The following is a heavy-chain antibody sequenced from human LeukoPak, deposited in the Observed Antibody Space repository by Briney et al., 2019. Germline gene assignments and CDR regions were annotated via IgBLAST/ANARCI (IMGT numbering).Heavy chain of an antibody. CDR1: GDSISSGGYY. CDR2: TFTNGST. CDR3: ARTPSGDYYTTFDY. J-gene: IGHJ4*02. D-gene: IGHD3-10*01. Sequence: PSQTLSLTCTVSGDSISSGGYYWSWIRQPAGKGLEWIGRTFTNGSTNYKPSLKSRVTISVDASKKQFSLKLGSVTAADTAVYFCARTPSGDYYTTFDYWGQGTLVTVSS. V-gene: IGHV4-61*02.